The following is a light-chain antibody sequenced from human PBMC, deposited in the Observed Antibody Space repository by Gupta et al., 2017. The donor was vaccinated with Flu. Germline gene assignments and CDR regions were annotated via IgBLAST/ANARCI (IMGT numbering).Light chain of an antibody. V-gene: IGKV1D-16*01. CDR1: HNVNNW. J-gene: IGKJ4*01. Sequence: IQMTQSPSSVSASVGDRVTITCRASHNVNNWLAWFQQKTEKDPKSLIYAASSLQSGVPSKCCGSGSGTEDLSTTSSLPAEDVSTVYYQQYESHSLTFGEGTKVEIK. CDR2: AAS. CDR3: QQYESHSLT.